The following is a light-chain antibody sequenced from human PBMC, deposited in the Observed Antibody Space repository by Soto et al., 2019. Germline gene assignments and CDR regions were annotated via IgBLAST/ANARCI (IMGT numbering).Light chain of an antibody. CDR3: SSYTSRSTLG. J-gene: IGLJ2*01. Sequence: QAVVTQPASVSGSPGQSITISCTGTSSDVGGYNYVSWYQQHPGKAPKVMIYDVSNRPSGVSNRFSGSKSGNTASLTISGLQAEDEADYYCSSYTSRSTLGFGGGTKVTVL. V-gene: IGLV2-14*03. CDR2: DVS. CDR1: SSDVGGYNY.